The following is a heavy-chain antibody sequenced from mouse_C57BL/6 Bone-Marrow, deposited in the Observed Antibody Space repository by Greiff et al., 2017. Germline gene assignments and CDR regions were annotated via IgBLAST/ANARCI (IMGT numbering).Heavy chain of an antibody. J-gene: IGHJ4*01. CDR3: ARGGLPLLAAWNAMDY. CDR1: GYTFTSYW. D-gene: IGHD6-1*01. Sequence: QVQLQQPGAELVRPGTSVKLSCKASGYTFTSYWMHWVKQRPGQGLEWIGVIDPSDSYTNYNQKFQGKATLTVDTSSSTAYMQLSSLTSEDSAVYYCARGGLPLLAAWNAMDYWGQGTSVTVSS. V-gene: IGHV1-59*01. CDR2: IDPSDSYT.